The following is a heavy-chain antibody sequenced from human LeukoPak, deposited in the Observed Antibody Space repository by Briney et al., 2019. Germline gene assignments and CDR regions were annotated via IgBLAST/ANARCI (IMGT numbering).Heavy chain of an antibody. V-gene: IGHV1-46*01. Sequence: GASVKVSCKASGYTFTIYFMHWVRQAPGQGLEWMGIINPSGGSTSYEQKFQGRVTMTRDTSTSTVYMELSSLRSEDTAVYYCARGGYSYDQYFDYWGQGTLVTVSS. D-gene: IGHD5-18*01. J-gene: IGHJ4*02. CDR3: ARGGYSYDQYFDY. CDR2: INPSGGST. CDR1: GYTFTIYF.